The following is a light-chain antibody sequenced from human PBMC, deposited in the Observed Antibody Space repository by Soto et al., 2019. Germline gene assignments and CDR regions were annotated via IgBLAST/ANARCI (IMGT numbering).Light chain of an antibody. CDR2: GAS. V-gene: IGKV3-20*01. Sequence: EIVLTQSPGTLSLSPGERATLSCRASQSVSSYLAWYQQKPGQAPRLLIYGASNRDTGIPDRFSGSGSGTNFTLTISRLESEDFAVYYCEHYGSSRWTFGQGTKVEIK. CDR1: QSVSSY. J-gene: IGKJ1*01. CDR3: EHYGSSRWT.